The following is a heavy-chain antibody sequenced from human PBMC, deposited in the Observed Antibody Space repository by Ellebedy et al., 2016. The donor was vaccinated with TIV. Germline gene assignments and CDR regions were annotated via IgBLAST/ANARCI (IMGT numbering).Heavy chain of an antibody. V-gene: IGHV3-30-3*01. CDR1: GFTFSSYA. CDR3: ARDRANWYFDL. J-gene: IGHJ2*01. CDR2: ISYDGSNK. Sequence: GESLKISXAASGFTFSSYAMHWVRQAPGKGLEWVAVISYDGSNKYYADSVKDRFTISRDNSKNTLYLQMDSLRGEDTAVYYCARDRANWYFDLWGRGTLVTVSS.